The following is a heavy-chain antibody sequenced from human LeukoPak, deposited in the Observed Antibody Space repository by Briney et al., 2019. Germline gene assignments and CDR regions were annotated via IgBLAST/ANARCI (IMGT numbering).Heavy chain of an antibody. J-gene: IGHJ5*02. V-gene: IGHV3-48*04. CDR2: ISSSSSTI. CDR1: GFTFSSYS. D-gene: IGHD3-10*01. CDR3: LQYGAGST. Sequence: GGSLRLSCAASGFTFSSYSMNWVRQAPGKGLEWVSYISSSSSTIYYADSVKGRFTISRDNAKKSMYLQINSLRAEDTAVYYCLQYGAGSTWGQGTLVTVSS.